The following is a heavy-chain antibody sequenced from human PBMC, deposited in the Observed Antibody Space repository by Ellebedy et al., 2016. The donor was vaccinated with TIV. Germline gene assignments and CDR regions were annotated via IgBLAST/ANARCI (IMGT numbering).Heavy chain of an antibody. Sequence: SETLSLXXAVYGGSFSGYYWSWIRQPPGKGLEWIGEINHSGSTNYNPSLKSRVTISVDTSKNQFSLKLSSVTAADTAVYYCARVGWDADYWGQGTLVTVSS. CDR1: GGSFSGYY. CDR3: ARVGWDADY. V-gene: IGHV4-34*01. J-gene: IGHJ4*02. D-gene: IGHD1-26*01. CDR2: INHSGST.